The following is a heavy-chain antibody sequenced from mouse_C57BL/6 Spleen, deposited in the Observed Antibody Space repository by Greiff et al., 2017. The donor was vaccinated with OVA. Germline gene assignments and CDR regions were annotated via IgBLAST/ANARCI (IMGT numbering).Heavy chain of an antibody. J-gene: IGHJ4*01. CDR3: ARGGLYYDYDDAMDY. CDR2: IDPNSGGT. D-gene: IGHD2-4*01. V-gene: IGHV1-72*01. Sequence: QVQLKQPGAELVKPGASVKLSCKASGYTFTSYWMHWVKQRPGRCLEWIGRIDPNSGGTKYNEKFKSKATLTVDKPSSTAYMQLSSLTSEDSAVYYCARGGLYYDYDDAMDYWGQGTSVTVSS. CDR1: GYTFTSYW.